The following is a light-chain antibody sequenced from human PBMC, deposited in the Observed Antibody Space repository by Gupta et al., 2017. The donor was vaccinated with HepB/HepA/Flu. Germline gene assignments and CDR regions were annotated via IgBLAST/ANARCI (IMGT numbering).Light chain of an antibody. J-gene: IGKJ1*01. Sequence: EIVMTQSPLSLPVTPGEPASISCRSSQSLMYSDGHNYLGWYLQKPGQSPQILIYLGSNRASGVPDRFSGSGSGTDFTLKISRVEAEDVGVYYCRQTLQSPLTFGPGTQVEIK. CDR1: QSLMYSDGHNY. CDR3: RQTLQSPLT. V-gene: IGKV2-28*01. CDR2: LGS.